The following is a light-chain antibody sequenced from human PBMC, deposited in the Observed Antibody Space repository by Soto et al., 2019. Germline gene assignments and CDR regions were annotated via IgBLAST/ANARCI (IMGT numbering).Light chain of an antibody. CDR3: ATWDSSLSAVV. J-gene: IGLJ2*01. CDR2: DND. Sequence: QSVLTQPPSVSAAPGQKVTISCSGNTSNVWNNYVSWYQQLPGTAPKFLIYDNDKRPSGIPDRFSGSKSGTSATLAITGLQTGDEADYYCATWDSSLSAVVFGGGTKVTVL. V-gene: IGLV1-51*01. CDR1: TSNVWNNY.